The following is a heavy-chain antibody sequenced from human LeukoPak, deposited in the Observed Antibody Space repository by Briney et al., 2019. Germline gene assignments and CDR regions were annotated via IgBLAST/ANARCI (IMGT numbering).Heavy chain of an antibody. CDR2: ISSSSSYI. CDR1: GFTFSSYS. CDR3: AKDGGEFDFWSGSPGAFDI. Sequence: GGSLRLSCAASGFTFSSYSMNWVRQAPGKGLEWVSSISSSSSYIYYADSVKGRFTISRDNAKNSLYLQMNSLRAEDTAVYYCAKDGGEFDFWSGSPGAFDIWGQGTMVTVSS. J-gene: IGHJ3*02. V-gene: IGHV3-21*04. D-gene: IGHD3-3*01.